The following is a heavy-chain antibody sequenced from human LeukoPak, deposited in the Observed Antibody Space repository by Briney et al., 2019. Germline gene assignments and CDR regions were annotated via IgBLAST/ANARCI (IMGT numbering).Heavy chain of an antibody. CDR1: GGSISSSY. Sequence: SETLSLTCTVSGGSISSSYWGWVRQPPGKGLEWICYIYYSGSTNYNPSLMSRVTISVDTSKNQFSLKLSSLTAADTAVYYCARQAGYCSSTSCYGPEYYFDYWGQGTLVTVSS. J-gene: IGHJ4*02. CDR3: ARQAGYCSSTSCYGPEYYFDY. CDR2: IYYSGST. D-gene: IGHD2-2*01. V-gene: IGHV4-59*08.